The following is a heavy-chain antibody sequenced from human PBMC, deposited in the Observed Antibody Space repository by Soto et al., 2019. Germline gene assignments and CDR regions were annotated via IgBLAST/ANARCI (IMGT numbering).Heavy chain of an antibody. CDR1: GGSISSYY. Sequence: HVQLQESGPGLVKPSETLSLTCTVSGGSISSYYWSWIRQPPVKGLEWIVYIYYSGSTNYNPSLKSRITISVDTSKNQFSLKLRSVTAEDTAVYYCAATVVKNWFDPWGQGTLVTGSS. CDR2: IYYSGST. J-gene: IGHJ5*02. V-gene: IGHV4-59*01. D-gene: IGHD4-17*01. CDR3: AATVVKNWFDP.